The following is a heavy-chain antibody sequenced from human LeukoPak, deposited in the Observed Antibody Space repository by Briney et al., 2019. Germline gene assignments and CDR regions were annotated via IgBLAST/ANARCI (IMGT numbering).Heavy chain of an antibody. CDR1: GFTFNSHA. CDR2: INHSGST. CDR3: ARGASSVLRYFDWFPGGFDP. D-gene: IGHD3-9*01. J-gene: IGHJ5*02. Sequence: GSLRLSCAASGFTFNSHAMSWIRQPPGKGLEWIGEINHSGSTNYNPSLKSRVTISVDTSKNQFSLKLSSVTAADTAVYYCARGASSVLRYFDWFPGGFDPWGQGTLVTVSS. V-gene: IGHV4-34*01.